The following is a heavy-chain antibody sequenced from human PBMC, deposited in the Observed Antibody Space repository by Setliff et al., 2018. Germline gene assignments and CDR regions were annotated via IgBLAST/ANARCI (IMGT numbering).Heavy chain of an antibody. Sequence: GGSLRLSCAASGFTFTSYWMNWVRQAPGKGLEWVSFISAGGSRTYYADSVKGRFTISRDNSKNSLFLQINSLRVEDTAVYYCAKDSTGRDAFDVWGQGTMVTVSS. J-gene: IGHJ3*01. CDR1: GFTFTSYW. D-gene: IGHD6-19*01. V-gene: IGHV3-23*01. CDR3: AKDSTGRDAFDV. CDR2: ISAGGSRT.